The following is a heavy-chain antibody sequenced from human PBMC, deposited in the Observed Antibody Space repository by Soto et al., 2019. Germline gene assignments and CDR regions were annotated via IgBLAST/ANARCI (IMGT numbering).Heavy chain of an antibody. V-gene: IGHV1-18*01. D-gene: IGHD4-17*01. J-gene: IGHJ6*02. Sequence: ASVKVSCKASGGTFSSYTISWVRQAPGQGLEWMGWISAYNGNTKYAQKLQGRVTMTRDTSTSTVYMELSSLRPEDTAVYYCARGGDYHYYGMDVWGQGTTVTVSS. CDR3: ARGGDYHYYGMDV. CDR1: GGTFSSYT. CDR2: ISAYNGNT.